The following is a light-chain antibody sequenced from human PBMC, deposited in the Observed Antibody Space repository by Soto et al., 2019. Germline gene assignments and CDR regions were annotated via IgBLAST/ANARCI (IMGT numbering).Light chain of an antibody. J-gene: IGKJ1*01. Sequence: DIQMTQSPSTLSASVGDIVTITFRASQNVNKWLAWFQQKPGKVPKLLIFDASTLQTGVPSRFGGGGSGTEFTLTISGLQPDDFATYYCQQYNSYSPWTFGPGTKVDIK. V-gene: IGKV1-5*01. CDR2: DAS. CDR1: QNVNKW. CDR3: QQYNSYSPWT.